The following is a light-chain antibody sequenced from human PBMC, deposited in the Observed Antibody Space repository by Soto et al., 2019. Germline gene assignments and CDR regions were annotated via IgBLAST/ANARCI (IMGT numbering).Light chain of an antibody. CDR1: QSVSSSY. J-gene: IGKJ1*01. Sequence: EIVLTQSPGTLSLSPGERATLSCRASQSVSSSYLAWYQQKPGQAPRLLIYGTSSRATGIPDRFSGSGSRTDLTLTISGLEPEDFAGYYCQQYDSSLTWTFGQGTKVEI. V-gene: IGKV3-20*01. CDR3: QQYDSSLTWT. CDR2: GTS.